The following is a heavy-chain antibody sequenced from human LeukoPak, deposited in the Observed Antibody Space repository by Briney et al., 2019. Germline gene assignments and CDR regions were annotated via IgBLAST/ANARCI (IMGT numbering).Heavy chain of an antibody. J-gene: IGHJ6*04. CDR2: ISGSGGST. D-gene: IGHD3-10*02. Sequence: GGTLRLSCAASGFTFSSYGMSWDRQAPGKGLEWVSAISGSGGSTYYADSVKGRFTISRDNSKNTLYLQMNSLRAEDTAVYYCAELGITMIGGVWGKGTTVTISS. CDR3: AELGITMIGGV. V-gene: IGHV3-23*01. CDR1: GFTFSSYG.